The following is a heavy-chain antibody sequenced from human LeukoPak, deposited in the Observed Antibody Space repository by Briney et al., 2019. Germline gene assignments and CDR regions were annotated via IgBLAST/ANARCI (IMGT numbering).Heavy chain of an antibody. D-gene: IGHD4-17*01. CDR2: ISSSGSTI. CDR1: GFTFSSYE. CDR3: AKEGSHYGETDC. V-gene: IGHV3-48*03. Sequence: PGGSLRLSCAASGFTFSSYEMNWVRQAPGKGLEWVSYISSSGSTIYYADSVKGRFTISRDNAKNSLYLQMNSLRAEDTAVYYCAKEGSHYGETDCWGQGTLVTVSS. J-gene: IGHJ4*02.